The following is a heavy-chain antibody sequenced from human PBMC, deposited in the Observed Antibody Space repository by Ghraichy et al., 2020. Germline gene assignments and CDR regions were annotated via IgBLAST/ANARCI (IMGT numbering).Heavy chain of an antibody. CDR2: IRYNGVDT. CDR1: GFTFSSFA. Sequence: GESLNISCAASGFTFSSFAMSWVRQVPGKGLEWVSIIRYNGVDTYYADSVKGRCTISRDNSKNTLYLQMNSLTADDTAVYYCAKTVPQGYAFDIWGQGTMVTVSS. CDR3: AKTVPQGYAFDI. V-gene: IGHV3-23*01. D-gene: IGHD2-21*02. J-gene: IGHJ3*02.